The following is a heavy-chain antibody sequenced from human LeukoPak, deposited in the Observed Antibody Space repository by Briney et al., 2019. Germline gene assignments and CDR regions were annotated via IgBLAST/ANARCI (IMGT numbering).Heavy chain of an antibody. V-gene: IGHV1-2*02. Sequence: ASVKVSCKASGYTFTVYYMHWVRQAPGQGLEWMGWINPNSGGTNYAQKFQGRVTMTRDTSISTAYMELSRLRSDDTAVYYCARGDIMTGYVFDYWGQGTLVTVSS. D-gene: IGHD3-9*01. CDR1: GYTFTVYY. J-gene: IGHJ4*02. CDR2: INPNSGGT. CDR3: ARGDIMTGYVFDY.